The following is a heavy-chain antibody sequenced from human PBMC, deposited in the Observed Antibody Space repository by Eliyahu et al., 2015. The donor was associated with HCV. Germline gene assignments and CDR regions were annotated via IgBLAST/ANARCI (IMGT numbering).Heavy chain of an antibody. CDR3: TTRTPPIYSSGSKVEH. CDR1: GFTFSNAW. V-gene: IGHV3-15*01. Sequence: EVQLVESGGGLVKPGGSLRLSCAASGFTFSNAWRXWVRQAPGKGLEWVGRIKSKTDGGTTDYAAPVKGRFTISRDDSKNTLYLQMNSLKTEDTAVYYCTTRTPPIYSSGSKVEHWGQGTLVTVSS. D-gene: IGHD3-22*01. CDR2: IKSKTDGGTT. J-gene: IGHJ4*02.